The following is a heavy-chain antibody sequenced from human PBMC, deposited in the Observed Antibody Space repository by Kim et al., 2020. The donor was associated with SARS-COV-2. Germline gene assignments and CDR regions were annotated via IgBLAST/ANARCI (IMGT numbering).Heavy chain of an antibody. J-gene: IGHJ4*02. V-gene: IGHV3-23*01. Sequence: GGSLRLSCEASGFTFSTFAMNWVRQTLGKGLEWVSTITTSGGGTYYANSLKGRFTISRDNSKNRLYLQMNSLRAEDTAVYYCARDDYGDSGPIFDFWGQGTLVTVSS. CDR2: ITTSGGGT. CDR1: GFTFSTFA. CDR3: ARDDYGDSGPIFDF. D-gene: IGHD4-17*01.